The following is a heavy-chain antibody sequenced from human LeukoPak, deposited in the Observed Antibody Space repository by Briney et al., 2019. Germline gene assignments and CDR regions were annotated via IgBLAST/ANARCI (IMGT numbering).Heavy chain of an antibody. J-gene: IGHJ4*01. CDR3: ARSQADYTTDY. CDR1: GYSFTSYG. Sequence: PSVKVSCNASGYSFTSYGISRVRQAHGQGLEWMGWISTYNGNTNYAHKLQGRVTLTTDTSTSTGYMELRSLRSDDTAVYCCARSQADYTTDYWSQPSLLT. V-gene: IGHV1-18*01. CDR2: ISTYNGNT. D-gene: IGHD4-11*01.